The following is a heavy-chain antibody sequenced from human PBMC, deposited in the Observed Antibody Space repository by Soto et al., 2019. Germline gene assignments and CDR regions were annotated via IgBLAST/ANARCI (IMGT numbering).Heavy chain of an antibody. CDR3: ARDGWGILGVTGDDY. D-gene: IGHD1-26*01. CDR2: ISGSGLST. Sequence: EGSLRLSCAASRFHFSTSDMSWVRPGSGKGLEWVSAISGSGLSTYYTDSVKGRFTISRDNSKNTLYLQMNSLRAEVTAVYYCARDGWGILGVTGDDYWGQGTLVTVSS. V-gene: IGHV3-23*01. CDR1: RFHFSTSD. J-gene: IGHJ4*02.